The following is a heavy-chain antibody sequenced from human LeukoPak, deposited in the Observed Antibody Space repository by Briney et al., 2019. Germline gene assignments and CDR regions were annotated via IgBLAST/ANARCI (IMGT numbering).Heavy chain of an antibody. CDR1: EYSFKNSW. D-gene: IGHD6-19*01. V-gene: IGHV5-51*01. CDR3: ARQRGAVAGFDY. J-gene: IGHJ4*02. CDR2: IYPGDSDT. Sequence: GESLKISCRGSEYSFKNSWIGWVRQMPGKGLEWMGIIYPGDSDTRYSPSFQGQVTISADKSTNIAYLQWSSLKASDTAIYYCARQRGAVAGFDYWGQGTLVTVSS.